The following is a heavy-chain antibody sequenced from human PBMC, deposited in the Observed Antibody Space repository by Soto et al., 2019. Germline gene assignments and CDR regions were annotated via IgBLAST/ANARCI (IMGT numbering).Heavy chain of an antibody. D-gene: IGHD3-10*01. V-gene: IGHV1-2*02. Sequence: ASVKVSCKASGYTFTGYYMHWVRQAPGQGLEWMGWINPNSGGTNYAQKFQGRVTMTRDTSISTAYMELSRLRSDDTAVYYCASRSGRYELSCGYWGRGRLVTVSS. CDR2: INPNSGGT. J-gene: IGHJ4*02. CDR3: ASRSGRYELSCGY. CDR1: GYTFTGYY.